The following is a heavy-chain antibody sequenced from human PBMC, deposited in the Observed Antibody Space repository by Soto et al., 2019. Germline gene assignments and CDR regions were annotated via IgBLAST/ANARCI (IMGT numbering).Heavy chain of an antibody. CDR1: GGSISSGGYY. V-gene: IGHV4-31*03. Sequence: SETLSLTCTVSGGSISSGGYYWSWIRQHPGKGLEWIGYIYYSGSTYYNPSLKSRVTISVDTSKNQFSLKLSSVTAADTAVYYCARGWVDTAMVASPGYYYGMDVWGQGTTVTVSS. J-gene: IGHJ6*02. CDR2: IYYSGST. CDR3: ARGWVDTAMVASPGYYYGMDV. D-gene: IGHD5-18*01.